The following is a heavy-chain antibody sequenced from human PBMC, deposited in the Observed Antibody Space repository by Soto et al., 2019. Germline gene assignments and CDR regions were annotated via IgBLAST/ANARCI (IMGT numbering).Heavy chain of an antibody. CDR3: ARRFQRYYYDSSGYYWDY. J-gene: IGHJ4*02. D-gene: IGHD3-22*01. CDR1: GGAFSSYA. CDR2: IIPIFGTA. Sequence: GASVKGYWKASGGAFSSYAISWVRQAHGQGLEWMGGIIPIFGTANYAQKFQGRVTITADESTSTAYMELSSLRSEDTAVYYCARRFQRYYYDSSGYYWDYWGQGTLVTVYS. V-gene: IGHV1-69*13.